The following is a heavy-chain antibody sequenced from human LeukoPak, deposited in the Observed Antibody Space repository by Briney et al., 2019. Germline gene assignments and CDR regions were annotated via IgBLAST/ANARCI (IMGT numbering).Heavy chain of an antibody. CDR3: ARGMVRGLTLTPLDF. V-gene: IGHV1-46*02. Sequence: ASVKVSCKASGYTFNSYYIHWVRQASGQGLEWMGIIDPSGGSTNSAQEFQGRVTMTRDTSTSTVYMELSSLRSEDTAVYYCARGMVRGLTLTPLDFWGQGTLVTVSS. CDR1: GYTFNSYY. CDR2: IDPSGGST. D-gene: IGHD3-10*01. J-gene: IGHJ4*02.